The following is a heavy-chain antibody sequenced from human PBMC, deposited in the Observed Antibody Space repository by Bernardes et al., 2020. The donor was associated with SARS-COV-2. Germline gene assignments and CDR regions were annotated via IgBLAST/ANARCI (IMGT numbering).Heavy chain of an antibody. Sequence: SETLSLTCSVSGGSISSSNYYWGWILQPPGKGLEWIGSIYSSWSSYYNQSLQSRVRASVDTSKNQISLRLSFVTAADTAVYYCAGSSCGIDCYIGGLRSWDYGMDVWGQGTTVTVSS. D-gene: IGHD2-21*01. V-gene: IGHV4-39*01. CDR3: AGSSCGIDCYIGGLRSWDYGMDV. J-gene: IGHJ6*02. CDR2: IYSSWSS. CDR1: GGSISSSNYY.